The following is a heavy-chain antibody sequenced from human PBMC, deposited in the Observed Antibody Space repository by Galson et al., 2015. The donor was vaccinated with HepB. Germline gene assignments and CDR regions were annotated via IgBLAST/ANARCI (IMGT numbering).Heavy chain of an antibody. V-gene: IGHV5-51*01. CDR2: IYPADSDT. CDR3: SRGRDYCGYSEAPADH. J-gene: IGHJ4*02. CDR1: GYSFTNYW. D-gene: IGHD4-23*01. Sequence: QSGAEVKKPGESLKISCKGSGYSFTNYWIGWVRQMPGKGLEWMGIIYPADSDTRYIPSFQGQVTISVDRSISTAYLQWSSLKASDTAMYYCSRGRDYCGYSEAPADHWGQGTLVTVSS.